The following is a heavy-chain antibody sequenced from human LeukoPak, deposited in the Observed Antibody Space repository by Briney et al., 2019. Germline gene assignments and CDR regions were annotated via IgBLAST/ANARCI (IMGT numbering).Heavy chain of an antibody. Sequence: PSETLSLTCTVSGGSISSYYWSWIRQPPGKGLEWIGYIYYSGSTNYNPSLKSRVTISVDTSKNQSSLKLSSVTAADTAVYYCARGGMFYGDYFSLGYWGQGTLVTVSS. CDR1: GGSISSYY. V-gene: IGHV4-59*01. CDR2: IYYSGST. J-gene: IGHJ4*02. D-gene: IGHD4-17*01. CDR3: ARGGMFYGDYFSLGY.